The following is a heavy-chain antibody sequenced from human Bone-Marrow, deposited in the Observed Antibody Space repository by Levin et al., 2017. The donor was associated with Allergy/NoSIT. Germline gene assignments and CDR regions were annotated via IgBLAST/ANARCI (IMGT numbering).Heavy chain of an antibody. V-gene: IGHV3-23*01. J-gene: IGHJ4*02. CDR1: GFTFSSYA. CDR2: ISGSGGST. D-gene: IGHD4-17*01. CDR3: ANHDYGDLTRFDY. Sequence: GESLKISCAASGFTFSSYAMSWVRQAPGKGLEWVSAISGSGGSTYYADSVKGRFTISRDNSKNTLYLQMNSLRAEDTAVYYCANHDYGDLTRFDYWGQGTLVTVSS.